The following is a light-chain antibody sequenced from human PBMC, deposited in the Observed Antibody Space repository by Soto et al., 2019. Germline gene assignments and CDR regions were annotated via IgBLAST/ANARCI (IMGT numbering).Light chain of an antibody. CDR2: AAS. CDR1: QGISSY. CDR3: QQLNNYPRT. V-gene: IGKV1-9*01. Sequence: IQLTQSPSSLSASVGDRVTITCRASQGISSYLAWYQQKPGKAPELLIYAASNLQSGVPSKFSGSGSGTDFILTINSLQPEDFATYYCQQLNNYPRTFGPGTKVDIK. J-gene: IGKJ3*01.